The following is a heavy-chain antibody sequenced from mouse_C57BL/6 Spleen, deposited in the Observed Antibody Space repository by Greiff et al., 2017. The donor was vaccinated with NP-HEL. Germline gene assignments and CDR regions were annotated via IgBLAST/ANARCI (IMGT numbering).Heavy chain of an antibody. V-gene: IGHV5-4*01. Sequence: EVKLVESGGGLVKPGGSLKLSCAASGFTFSSYAMSWVRQTPEKRLEWVATISDGGSYTYYPDNVKGRFTISRDNAKNNLYLQMSHLKSEDTAMYYCARDSMVFDYWGQGTTLTVSS. CDR1: GFTFSSYA. D-gene: IGHD1-1*02. CDR3: ARDSMVFDY. CDR2: ISDGGSYT. J-gene: IGHJ2*01.